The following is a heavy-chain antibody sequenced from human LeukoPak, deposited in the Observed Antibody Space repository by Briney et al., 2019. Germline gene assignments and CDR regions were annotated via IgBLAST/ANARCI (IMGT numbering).Heavy chain of an antibody. Sequence: PSETLSLTCTVSGGSISSDYWSWIRQPPGKGLEWIGYIYYSGSTNYNPSLKSRVTISVDTSKNQFSLKLSSVTAADTAVYYCARGVLLWFGETAWGYFDYWGQGTLVTVSS. J-gene: IGHJ4*02. CDR3: ARGVLLWFGETAWGYFDY. CDR1: GGSISSDY. CDR2: IYYSGST. V-gene: IGHV4-59*08. D-gene: IGHD3-10*01.